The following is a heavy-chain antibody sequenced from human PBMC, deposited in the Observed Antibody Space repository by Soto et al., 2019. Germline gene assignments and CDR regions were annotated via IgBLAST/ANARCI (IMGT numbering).Heavy chain of an antibody. CDR3: ARAVDIVATTLIDY. Sequence: GGSLRLSCAASGFTFSSYAMHWVRQAPGKGLEWVAVISYDGSNKYYADSVKGRFTISRDNSKNTLYLQMNSLRAEDTAVYYCARAVDIVATTLIDYWGQGTLVTVSS. V-gene: IGHV3-30-3*01. J-gene: IGHJ4*02. D-gene: IGHD5-12*01. CDR1: GFTFSSYA. CDR2: ISYDGSNK.